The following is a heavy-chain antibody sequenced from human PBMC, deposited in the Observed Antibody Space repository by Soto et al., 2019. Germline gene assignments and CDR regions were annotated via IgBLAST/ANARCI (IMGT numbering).Heavy chain of an antibody. V-gene: IGHV3-33*01. CDR1: GLTFSSYG. J-gene: IGHJ4*02. CDR3: ARGGLGSLDY. Sequence: QVQLVESGGGVVQPGRSLRLSCAASGLTFSSYGMHWVRQAPGKGLEWVAVIWYDGSNKYYADSVKGRFTISRDNSKNTLYLQMNSLRAEDTAVYYCARGGLGSLDYWGQGTLVTVSS. CDR2: IWYDGSNK. D-gene: IGHD6-19*01.